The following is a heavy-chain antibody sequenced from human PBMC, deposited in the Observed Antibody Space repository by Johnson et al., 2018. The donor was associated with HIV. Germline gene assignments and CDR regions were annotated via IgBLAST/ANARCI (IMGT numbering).Heavy chain of an antibody. CDR1: GFTFDDYD. J-gene: IGHJ3*02. V-gene: IGHV3-20*04. Sequence: VQLVESGGGVVRPGGSLRLSCAASGFTFDDYDMSWVRQAPGKGLEWVSGINWNGGSTGYADSVKGRFTISRDNSKNTLYLQMNSLGAEETAVYYCARATDQRLDAFDIWGQGTMVTVSS. CDR3: ARATDQRLDAFDI. CDR2: INWNGGST. D-gene: IGHD6-25*01.